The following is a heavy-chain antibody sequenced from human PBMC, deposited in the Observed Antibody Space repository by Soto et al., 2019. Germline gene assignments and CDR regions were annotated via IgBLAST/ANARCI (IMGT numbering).Heavy chain of an antibody. J-gene: IGHJ3*02. CDR3: AKRKRSCNSASCYDEAFDI. D-gene: IGHD2-2*01. CDR1: GFTFSTYA. Sequence: PGGSLRLSCAASGFTFSTYAMSWVRQAPGKGLEWVSDISGSGGSTYYPDSVKGRFTISRDNSKNTLYLQVNSLTAEDTAVYYCAKRKRSCNSASCYDEAFDIWGQGTKVTVSS. V-gene: IGHV3-23*01. CDR2: ISGSGGST.